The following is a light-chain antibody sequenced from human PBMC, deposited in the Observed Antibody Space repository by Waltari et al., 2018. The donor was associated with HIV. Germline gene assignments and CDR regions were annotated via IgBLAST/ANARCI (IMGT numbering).Light chain of an antibody. CDR1: TSPLWTNS. CDR2: DNK. CDR3: GTWDTSLSAGL. V-gene: IGLV1-51*01. J-gene: IGLJ2*01. Sequence: QSVLTQPPSVSAAPGQRVTISCPGSTSPLWTNSLSWYQQFPGTAPKLLIYDNKHRSSGIPDRFSGSKSGTSATLAITGLQTEDEADYYCGTWDTSLSAGLFGGGTKVTVL.